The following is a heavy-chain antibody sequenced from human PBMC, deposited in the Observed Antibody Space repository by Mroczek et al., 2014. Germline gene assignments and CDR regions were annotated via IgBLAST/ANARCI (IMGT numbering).Heavy chain of an antibody. CDR2: ISAYNGNT. J-gene: IGHJ5*02. CDR3: AREGRYCTNGVCYKGRSWFDP. D-gene: IGHD2-8*01. V-gene: IGHV1-18*01. Sequence: QVQLVQSGAEVKKPGASVKVSCKASGYTFTSYGISWVRQAPGQGLEWMGWISAYNGNTNYAQKLQGRVTMTTDTSTSTAYMELRSLRSDDTAVYYCAREGRYCTNGVCYKGRSWFDPWGQGTPGHRLL. CDR1: GYTFTSYG.